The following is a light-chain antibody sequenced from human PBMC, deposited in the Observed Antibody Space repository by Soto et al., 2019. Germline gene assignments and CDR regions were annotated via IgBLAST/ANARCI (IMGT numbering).Light chain of an antibody. J-gene: IGKJ5*01. V-gene: IGKV3-11*01. CDR1: QSIRTS. CDR2: DAS. Sequence: EIVLTQSPATLSLSPGERATLSCRARQSIRTSLAWYQQKPGQAPRLLIFDASKRANGVPARFGGSGSGTDFTHTINSLEPEDFAVYYCQQCKVWPTITFGQGTRLEIK. CDR3: QQCKVWPTIT.